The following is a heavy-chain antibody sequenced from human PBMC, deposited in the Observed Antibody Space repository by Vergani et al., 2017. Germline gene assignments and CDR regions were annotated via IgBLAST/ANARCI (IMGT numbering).Heavy chain of an antibody. CDR1: GFTFSNAW. J-gene: IGHJ6*03. Sequence: EVQLVESGGGLVKPGGSLRLSCAASGFTFSNAWMSWVRQAPGKGLEWVGRIKSKTDGGTTDYAAPVKGRFTISRDNAKNSLYLQMNSLRAEDTAVYYCARELAGVSSGWSPRGDYMDVWGKGTTVTVSS. CDR3: ARELAGVSSGWSPRGDYMDV. CDR2: IKSKTDGGTT. D-gene: IGHD6-19*01. V-gene: IGHV3-15*01.